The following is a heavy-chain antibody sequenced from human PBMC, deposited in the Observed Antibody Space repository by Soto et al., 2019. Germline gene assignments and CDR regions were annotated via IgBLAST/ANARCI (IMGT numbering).Heavy chain of an antibody. CDR3: ARGLKWELPLHY. CDR2: ISDTGIST. Sequence: PGGSLRLSCAASGFTFTNYAMSWVRQARGTGLEWVSAISDTGISTYYAYSVKGRFTISRDKSKNTLYLQMNSLRVEDTAIYYCARGLKWELPLHYWGQGTLVTVSS. D-gene: IGHD1-26*01. CDR1: GFTFTNYA. V-gene: IGHV3-23*01. J-gene: IGHJ4*02.